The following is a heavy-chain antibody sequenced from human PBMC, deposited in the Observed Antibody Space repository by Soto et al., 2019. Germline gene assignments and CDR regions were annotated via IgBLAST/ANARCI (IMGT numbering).Heavy chain of an antibody. CDR1: GASISGSYYY. V-gene: IGHV4-39*01. CDR2: VFYTGFT. D-gene: IGHD1-20*01. J-gene: IGHJ4*02. Sequence: SETLSLTCAVSGASISGSYYYWAWLRQSPGKGPEWIGSVFYTGFTSYNPSLESRVSVSVDTSKSQFSLKLSAVTAADTVVYYCATSQKGYNWNYFDHWGQGALVTVSS. CDR3: ATSQKGYNWNYFDH.